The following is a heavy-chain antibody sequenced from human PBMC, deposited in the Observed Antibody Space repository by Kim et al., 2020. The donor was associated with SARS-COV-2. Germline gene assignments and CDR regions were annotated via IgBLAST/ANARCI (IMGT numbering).Heavy chain of an antibody. V-gene: IGHV3-23*01. CDR3: AKDAWGGYCSSTSFCPVDY. D-gene: IGHD2-2*01. Sequence: GRFTISRDNSKNTLYLQMNSLRAEDTAVYYCAKDAWGGYCSSTSFCPVDYWGQGTLVTVSS. J-gene: IGHJ4*02.